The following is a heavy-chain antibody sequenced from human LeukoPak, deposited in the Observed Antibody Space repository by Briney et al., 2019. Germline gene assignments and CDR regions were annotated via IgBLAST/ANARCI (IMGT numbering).Heavy chain of an antibody. D-gene: IGHD2-15*01. CDR2: IYPAGSDI. V-gene: IGHV5-51*01. CDR1: GYSINNYW. Sequence: GESLQISCQGSGYSINNYWIGWVRQMPGKGLEWMGIIYPAGSDIRYSPSFQGQVTISADKSISTAYLQWSSLKASDTAMYYCARQEYCSGGSCYTWFDPWGQGTLVTVSS. CDR3: ARQEYCSGGSCYTWFDP. J-gene: IGHJ5*02.